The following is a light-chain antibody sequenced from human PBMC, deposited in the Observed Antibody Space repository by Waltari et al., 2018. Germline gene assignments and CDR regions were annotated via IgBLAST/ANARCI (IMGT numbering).Light chain of an antibody. CDR1: QSLSSSF. J-gene: IGKJ3*01. Sequence: EIVLTQSPGTLSLSPGERATLSCRASQSLSSSFLAWYQQNPGQAPTLLIYGASTRATGIPDRFSGYGSGTDFTLTISRLEPEDFAVYYCQQYDTSPFTFGPGTRVDIK. V-gene: IGKV3-20*01. CDR3: QQYDTSPFT. CDR2: GAS.